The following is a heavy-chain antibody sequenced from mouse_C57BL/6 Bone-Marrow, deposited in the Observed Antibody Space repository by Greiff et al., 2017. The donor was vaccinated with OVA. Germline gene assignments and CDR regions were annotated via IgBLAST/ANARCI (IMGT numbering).Heavy chain of an antibody. D-gene: IGHD2-14*01. V-gene: IGHV1-54*01. CDR1: GYAFTNYL. Sequence: VQLQESGAELVRPGTSVKVSCKASGYAFTNYLIEWVKQRPGQGLEWIGVINPGSGGTNYNEKFKGKATLTADKSSSTAYMQLSSLTSEDSAVYFCARDRVRRVFPYYYAMDYWGQGTSVTVSS. J-gene: IGHJ4*01. CDR2: INPGSGGT. CDR3: ARDRVRRVFPYYYAMDY.